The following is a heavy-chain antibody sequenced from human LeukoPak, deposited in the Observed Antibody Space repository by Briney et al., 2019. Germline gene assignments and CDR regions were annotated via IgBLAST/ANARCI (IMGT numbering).Heavy chain of an antibody. CDR2: ISGSGGST. J-gene: IGHJ3*02. V-gene: IGHV3-23*01. D-gene: IGHD3-9*01. CDR1: GFTFSSYA. CDR3: AKDNDISEAFDI. Sequence: GGSLRLSCAASGFTFSSYAMSWVRQASGKGLEWVSAISGSGGSTYYADSVKGRFTISRDNSKNTLYLQMNSLRAEDTAVYYCAKDNDISEAFDIWGQGTMVTVSS.